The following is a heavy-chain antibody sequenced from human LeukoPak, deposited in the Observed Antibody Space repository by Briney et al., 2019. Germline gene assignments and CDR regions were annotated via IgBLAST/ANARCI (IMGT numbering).Heavy chain of an antibody. CDR3: ARDLSTDCYAYDY. CDR1: GDTLSNSW. V-gene: IGHV3-7*01. CDR2: IKEDGSER. J-gene: IGHJ4*02. D-gene: IGHD3-16*01. Sequence: GGSLRLSCVASGDTLSNSWMSWVRQTPGKGLEWVANIKEDGSERKYVDSVKGRFTISRDNAINSVYLHMNSLRVEDTAVYYCARDLSTDCYAYDYWGQGTLVTVSS.